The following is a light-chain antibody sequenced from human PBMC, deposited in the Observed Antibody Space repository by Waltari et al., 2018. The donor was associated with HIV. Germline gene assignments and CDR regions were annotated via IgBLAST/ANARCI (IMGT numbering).Light chain of an antibody. J-gene: IGLJ1*01. CDR1: DAYMVNSP. CDR3: GTWGGGVTSFYV. CDR2: YTY. V-gene: IGLV1-51*01. Sequence: QSVLTQPPSLSAAPGQIVPISRSGSDAYMVNSPVSWYQHPPGTAPKPPLFYTYKGPSGVPDRFSASKSGTSATLGITGLQAGDEADYYCGTWGGGVTSFYVFGTGTKVTVL.